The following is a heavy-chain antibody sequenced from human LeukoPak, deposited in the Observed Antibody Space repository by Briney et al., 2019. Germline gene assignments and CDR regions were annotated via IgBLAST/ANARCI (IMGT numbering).Heavy chain of an antibody. CDR3: ATYGDYYYYGMDV. CDR2: IYHSGST. D-gene: IGHD4-17*01. Sequence: SETLSLTCAVYGGSFSGYYWSWVRQPPGKGLEWIGEIYHSGSTNYNPSLKSRVTISVDKSKNQFSLKLSSVTAADTAVYYCATYGDYYYYGMDVWGQGTTVTVSS. J-gene: IGHJ6*02. V-gene: IGHV4-34*01. CDR1: GGSFSGYY.